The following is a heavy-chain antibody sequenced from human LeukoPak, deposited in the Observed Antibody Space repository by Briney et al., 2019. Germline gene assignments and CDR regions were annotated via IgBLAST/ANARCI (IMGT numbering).Heavy chain of an antibody. CDR3: ARDSAEQQWLAEYFQH. D-gene: IGHD6-19*01. J-gene: IGHJ1*01. Sequence: SETLSLTCTVSGGSISCSSYYWGWIRQPPGKGLEWIGSIYYSGSTYYNPSLKSRVTISVDTSKNQFSLKLSSVTAADTAVYYCARDSAEQQWLAEYFQHWGQGTLVTVSS. CDR2: IYYSGST. CDR1: GGSISCSSYY. V-gene: IGHV4-39*07.